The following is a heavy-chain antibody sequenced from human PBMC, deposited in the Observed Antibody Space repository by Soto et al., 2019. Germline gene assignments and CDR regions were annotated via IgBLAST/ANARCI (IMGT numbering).Heavy chain of an antibody. CDR1: GGSISSSSYY. CDR2: IYYSGST. D-gene: IGHD2-15*01. Sequence: QLQLQESGPGLVKPSETLSLTCTVSGGSISSSSYYWGWIRQPPGKGLEWIGSIYYSGSTYYNPSLKRRATISVDTSKNQFSLKLSSVTAADTAVYYCARHRGAYCSGGSCYSWDWFDPWGQGTLVTVSS. J-gene: IGHJ5*02. CDR3: ARHRGAYCSGGSCYSWDWFDP. V-gene: IGHV4-39*01.